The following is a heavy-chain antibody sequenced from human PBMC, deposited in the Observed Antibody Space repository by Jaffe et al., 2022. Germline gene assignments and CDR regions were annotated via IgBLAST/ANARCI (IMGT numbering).Heavy chain of an antibody. V-gene: IGHV3-9*01. D-gene: IGHD3-3*01. Sequence: EVQLVESGGGLVQPGRSLRLSCAASGFTFDDYAMHWVRQAPGKGLEWVSGISWNSGSIGYADSVKGRFTISRDNAKNSLYLQMNSLRAEDTALYYCAKDISLRFLEWFPLDYWGQGTLVTVSS. CDR1: GFTFDDYA. J-gene: IGHJ4*02. CDR2: ISWNSGSI. CDR3: AKDISLRFLEWFPLDY.